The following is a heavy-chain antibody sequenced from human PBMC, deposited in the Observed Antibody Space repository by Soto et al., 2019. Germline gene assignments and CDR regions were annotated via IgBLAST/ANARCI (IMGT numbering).Heavy chain of an antibody. CDR2: ISSSGSTI. CDR1: GFTFSSYE. J-gene: IGHJ5*02. V-gene: IGHV3-48*03. D-gene: IGHD6-6*01. Sequence: EVQLVESGGGLVQPGGSLRLSCAASGFTFSSYEMNWVRQAPGKGLEWVSYISSSGSTIYYADSVKGRFTISRDNAKNSLYLQMNSLRAEDTAVYYCARMFAGIAARLNWFDPWGQGTLVTVSS. CDR3: ARMFAGIAARLNWFDP.